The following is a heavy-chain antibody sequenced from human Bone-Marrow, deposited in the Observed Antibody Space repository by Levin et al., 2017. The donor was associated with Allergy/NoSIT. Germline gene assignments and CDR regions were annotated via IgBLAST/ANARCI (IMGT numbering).Heavy chain of an antibody. Sequence: LSLTCAASGFPFSAYWMSWVRRAPGKGLEWVANIKQDGSEKYYVDSVKGRFTISRDNAKNSLFLQMNSLRDEDTALYYCARDRTWYDSWGQGTLVTVSS. CDR2: IKQDGSEK. J-gene: IGHJ5*02. D-gene: IGHD6-13*01. CDR3: ARDRTWYDS. V-gene: IGHV3-7*04. CDR1: GFPFSAYW.